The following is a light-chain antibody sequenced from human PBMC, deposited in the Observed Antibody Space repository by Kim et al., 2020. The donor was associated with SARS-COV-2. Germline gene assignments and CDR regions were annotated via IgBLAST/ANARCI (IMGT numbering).Light chain of an antibody. CDR1: SNNVGNEG. Sequence: QAGLTQPPSVSKGLRQTATLTCTGNSNNVGNEGAAWLQQHQGHPPKLLSYRNNNRPSGISERLSASRSGNTASLTITGLQPEDEADYYCSAWDSSTHNYVFGAGTKAPS. CDR3: SAWDSSTHNYV. J-gene: IGLJ1*01. V-gene: IGLV10-54*01. CDR2: RNN.